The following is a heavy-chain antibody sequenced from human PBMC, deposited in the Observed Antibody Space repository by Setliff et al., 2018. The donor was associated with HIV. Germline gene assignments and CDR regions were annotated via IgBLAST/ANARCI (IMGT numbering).Heavy chain of an antibody. CDR1: GGSISTYY. J-gene: IGHJ1*01. CDR2: IYYSGST. D-gene: IGHD2-15*01. Sequence: SETLSLTCSVSGGSISTYYWSWIRQPPGKGLECIGYIYYSGSTNYSPSLMSRVTISVDTSKNHLSLKVSSLTAADTAVYYCARAAPGSIPGFPEYFHHWGQGTLVTVSS. V-gene: IGHV4-59*12. CDR3: ARAAPGSIPGFPEYFHH.